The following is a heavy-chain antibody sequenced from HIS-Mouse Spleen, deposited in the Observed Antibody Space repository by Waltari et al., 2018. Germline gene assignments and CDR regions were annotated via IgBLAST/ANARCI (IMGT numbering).Heavy chain of an antibody. J-gene: IGHJ3*02. CDR1: GGSFSGYY. D-gene: IGHD1-1*01. CDR2: INHRGST. V-gene: IGHV4-34*01. CDR3: ARGRFHSWNDAFDI. Sequence: QVQLQQWGAGLLKPSETLSLTCAVYGGSFSGYYWIWIRQPPGKGLEWIGEINHRGSTNYNPSLKGRVTISVDTSKNQFSLKLSSVTAADTAVYYCARGRFHSWNDAFDIWGQGTMVTVSS.